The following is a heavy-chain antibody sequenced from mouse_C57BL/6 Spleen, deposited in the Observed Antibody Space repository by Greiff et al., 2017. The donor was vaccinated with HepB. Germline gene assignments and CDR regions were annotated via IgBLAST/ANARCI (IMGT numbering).Heavy chain of an antibody. CDR3: ARDYGYDVGAMDY. D-gene: IGHD2-2*01. V-gene: IGHV1-64*01. CDR1: GYTFTCYW. J-gene: IGHJ4*01. CDR2: IHPNSGST. Sequence: QVQLQQPGAELVTPGASVKLSCKASGYTFTCYWMHWVKQRPGQGLEWIGMIHPNSGSTNYNEKFKSKATLTVDKSSSTAYMQLSSLTSEDSAVYYCARDYGYDVGAMDYWGQGTSVTVSS.